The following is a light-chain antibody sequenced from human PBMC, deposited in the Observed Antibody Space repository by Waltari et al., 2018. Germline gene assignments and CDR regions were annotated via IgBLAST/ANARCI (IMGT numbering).Light chain of an antibody. V-gene: IGKV3-11*01. CDR2: DAS. CDR1: QNVHSY. J-gene: IGKJ4*01. Sequence: EVVLTQSPATLSFSPGERATLSCRASQNVHSYLAWYQQKPGQAPRLLIYDASDRATGIPARFSGSGSGTDFTLTISSLEPEDFAVYYCQQRANWPPTFGGGTKVDIK. CDR3: QQRANWPPT.